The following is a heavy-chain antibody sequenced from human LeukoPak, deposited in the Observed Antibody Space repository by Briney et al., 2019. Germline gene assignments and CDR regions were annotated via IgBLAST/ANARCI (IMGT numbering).Heavy chain of an antibody. J-gene: IGHJ6*02. CDR2: ISYDGSNK. D-gene: IGHD3-22*01. CDR1: GFTFSSYG. Sequence: PGGSLRLSCAASGFTFSSYGIRWVRQAPGKGLEWVAVISYDGSNKYYADSVKGRFTISRDNSKNTLYLQMNSLRAEDTAVYYCAKDLGSYSSGYYYSPESYYYYGMDVWGQGTTVTVSS. CDR3: AKDLGSYSSGYYYSPESYYYYGMDV. V-gene: IGHV3-30*18.